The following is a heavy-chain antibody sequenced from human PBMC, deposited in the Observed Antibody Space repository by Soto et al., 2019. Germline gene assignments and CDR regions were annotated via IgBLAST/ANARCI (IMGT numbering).Heavy chain of an antibody. CDR3: AKDFGVVIISCFDY. CDR2: ISYDGSNK. D-gene: IGHD3-3*01. J-gene: IGHJ4*02. V-gene: IGHV3-30*18. CDR1: GFTFSSYG. Sequence: VQLVESGGGVVQPGRSLRLSCAASGFTFSSYGMHWVRQAPGKGLEWVAVISYDGSNKYYADSVKGRFTISRDNSKNTLYLQMNSLRAEDTAVYYCAKDFGVVIISCFDYWGQGTLVTVSS.